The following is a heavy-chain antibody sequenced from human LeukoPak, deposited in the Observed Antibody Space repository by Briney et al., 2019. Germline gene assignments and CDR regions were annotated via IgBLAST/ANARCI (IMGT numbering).Heavy chain of an antibody. Sequence: GGSLRLSCAASGFTFRTYAMSWVRQAPGKGLEWVSYISSSSSTIYYADSVKGRFTISRDNAKNSLYLQMNSLRAEDTAVYYCARDRCSGGSCYFEYFQHWGQGTLVTVSS. CDR1: GFTFRTYA. D-gene: IGHD2-15*01. CDR2: ISSSSSTI. V-gene: IGHV3-48*01. J-gene: IGHJ1*01. CDR3: ARDRCSGGSCYFEYFQH.